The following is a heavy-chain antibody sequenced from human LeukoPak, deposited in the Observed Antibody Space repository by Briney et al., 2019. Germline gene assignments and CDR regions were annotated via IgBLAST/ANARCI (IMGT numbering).Heavy chain of an antibody. CDR3: ARARYSGYDPLDF. J-gene: IGHJ4*02. CDR1: GYTFTGYY. V-gene: IGHV1-2*02. CDR2: INPKSGVA. D-gene: IGHD5-12*01. Sequence: EASVKVSCKAPGYTFTGYYMHWVRQAPGQGLEWMGWINPKSGVANYAQRFQGRVTMDRDTPISTVYMEVRGLRSDDTAVYYCARARYSGYDPLDFWGQGTLVTVSS.